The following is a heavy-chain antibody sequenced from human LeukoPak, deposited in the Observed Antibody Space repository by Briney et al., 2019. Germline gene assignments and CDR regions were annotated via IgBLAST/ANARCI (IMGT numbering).Heavy chain of an antibody. J-gene: IGHJ5*02. Sequence: PSETLSLTCTVSGGSISSHSWSWVRQPPGKGLEWIGYVYDSGSTNYNPSLKSRVTMSVDTSKKQFSLKLSSVTAADTAVYYCARYLLTSGWYVGFDHWGQGTLVTVSS. CDR1: GGSISSHS. D-gene: IGHD6-19*01. CDR2: VYDSGST. CDR3: ARYLLTSGWYVGFDH. V-gene: IGHV4-59*11.